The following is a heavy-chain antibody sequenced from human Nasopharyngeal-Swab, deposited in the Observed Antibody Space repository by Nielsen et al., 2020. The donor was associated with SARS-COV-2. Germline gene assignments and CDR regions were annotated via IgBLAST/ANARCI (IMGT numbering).Heavy chain of an antibody. CDR3: ARASTYYDILTGYYNWFDP. CDR2: IYHSGST. Sequence: IRQPPGKGLEWIGGIYHSGSTNYNPSLRSRVTISVDTSKNQFSLKLSSVTAADTAVYYCARASTYYDILTGYYNWFDPWGQGTLVTVSS. D-gene: IGHD3-9*01. V-gene: IGHV4-34*01. J-gene: IGHJ5*02.